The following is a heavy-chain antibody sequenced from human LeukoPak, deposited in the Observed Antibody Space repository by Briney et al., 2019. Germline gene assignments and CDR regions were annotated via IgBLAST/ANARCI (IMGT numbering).Heavy chain of an antibody. CDR3: ARVSDYDYVWGSYRPNYFDY. V-gene: IGHV4-34*01. J-gene: IGHJ4*02. D-gene: IGHD3-16*02. Sequence: SETLSLTCAVYGGSFSGYYWSWIRQPPGKGLEWIGEINHSGSTNYNPSLKSRVTISVDTSKNQFSLKLSSVTAADTAVYYCARVSDYDYVWGSYRPNYFDYWGQGTLVTVSS. CDR1: GGSFSGYY. CDR2: INHSGST.